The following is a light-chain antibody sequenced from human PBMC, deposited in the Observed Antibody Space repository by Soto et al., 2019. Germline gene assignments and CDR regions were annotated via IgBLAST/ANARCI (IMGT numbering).Light chain of an antibody. CDR2: GTT. V-gene: IGLV1-40*01. Sequence: QSVLTQPPSVSGAPGQRVPISCTGSSSSIGAGFDVHWFQHFPGTAPKLLIYGTTNRPSGVPDRFSGSKSGASASLAITGLQAEDEADYYCQSYDTSLGGYYVFGTGTKVTVL. CDR1: SSSIGAGFD. J-gene: IGLJ1*01. CDR3: QSYDTSLGGYYV.